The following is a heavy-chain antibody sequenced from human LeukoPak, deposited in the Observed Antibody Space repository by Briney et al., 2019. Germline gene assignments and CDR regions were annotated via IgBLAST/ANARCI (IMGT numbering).Heavy chain of an antibody. CDR2: IYYSGST. J-gene: IGHJ4*02. V-gene: IGHV4-31*03. CDR1: GGSISSGGYY. Sequence: SETLSLTCTVSGGSISSGGYYWSWLRQHPGKGLEWIGYIYYSGSTYYNPSLKSRVTISVDTSKNQFSLKLSSVTAADTAVYYCARFFTGYYDSSGYSNLDYWGQGTLVTVSS. CDR3: ARFFTGYYDSSGYSNLDY. D-gene: IGHD3-22*01.